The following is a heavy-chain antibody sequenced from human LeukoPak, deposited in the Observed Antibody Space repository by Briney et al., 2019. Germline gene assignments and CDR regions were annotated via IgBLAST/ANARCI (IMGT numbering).Heavy chain of an antibody. CDR1: GGSISSSSYY. V-gene: IGHV4-39*01. CDR3: ARHNSSSWYEHFDY. J-gene: IGHJ4*02. D-gene: IGHD6-13*01. Sequence: SETLSLTCTVSGGSISSSSYYWGWIRQPPGKGLEWIGSIYYSGSTYYNPSLKSRVTISVDTSKNQFSLKLSSVTAADTAVYYCARHNSSSWYEHFDYWGQGTLVTVSS. CDR2: IYYSGST.